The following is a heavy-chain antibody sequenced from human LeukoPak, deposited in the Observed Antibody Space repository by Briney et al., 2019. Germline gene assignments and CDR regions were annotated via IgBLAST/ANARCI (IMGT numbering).Heavy chain of an antibody. D-gene: IGHD6-19*01. CDR2: ISSSGSTI. CDR3: ARDRIAVAFDY. CDR1: GFTFSDYY. J-gene: IGHJ4*02. V-gene: IGHV3-11*01. Sequence: GGSLRLSCAASGFTFSDYYMSWIRQAPGKGLEWVSYISSSGSTIYYADSVKGRFTISRDNAKNSLYLQMNSLRTEDTAVYYCARDRIAVAFDYWGQGTLVTVSS.